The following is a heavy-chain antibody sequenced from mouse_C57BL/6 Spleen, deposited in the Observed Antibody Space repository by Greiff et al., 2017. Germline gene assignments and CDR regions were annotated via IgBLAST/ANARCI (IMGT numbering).Heavy chain of an antibody. D-gene: IGHD1-1*01. V-gene: IGHV1-26*01. J-gene: IGHJ4*01. CDR2: INPNNGGT. Sequence: EVQLQQSGPELVKPGASVKISCKASGYTFTDYYMNWVKQSHGKSLEWIGDINPNNGGTSYNQKFKGKATLTVDKSSSTAYMELRSLTSEDSAVYYCAGGHGSSSYAMDYWGQGTSVTVSS. CDR1: GYTFTDYY. CDR3: AGGHGSSSYAMDY.